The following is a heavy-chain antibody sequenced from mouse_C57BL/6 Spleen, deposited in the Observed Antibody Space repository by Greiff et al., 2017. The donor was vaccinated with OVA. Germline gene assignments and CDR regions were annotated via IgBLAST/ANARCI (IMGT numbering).Heavy chain of an antibody. D-gene: IGHD3-2*02. Sequence: VKLKQPGAELVKPGASVKLSCKASGYTFTSYWMHWVKQRPGRGLEWIGRIDPNSGGTKYNEKFKSKATLTVDKPSSTAYMQLSSLTSEDSAVYYCARGDSSVYPWFAYWGQGTLVTVSA. V-gene: IGHV1-72*01. J-gene: IGHJ3*01. CDR1: GYTFTSYW. CDR2: IDPNSGGT. CDR3: ARGDSSVYPWFAY.